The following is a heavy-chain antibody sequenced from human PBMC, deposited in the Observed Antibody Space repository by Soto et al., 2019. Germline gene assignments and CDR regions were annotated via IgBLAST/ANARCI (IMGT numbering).Heavy chain of an antibody. CDR3: ARLRRDHDSSGYYRPYFDY. Sequence: SETLSLTCSVSGGSVSSDGSYWAWIRQHPGEGLEWIGHIYHSGTTYYSPSLQSRLIISVDTSKNQFALRLSSVTAADTALYFCARLRRDHDSSGYYRPYFDYWGQGTLVTVSS. V-gene: IGHV4-31*03. CDR1: GGSVSSDGSY. J-gene: IGHJ4*02. D-gene: IGHD3-22*01. CDR2: IYHSGTT.